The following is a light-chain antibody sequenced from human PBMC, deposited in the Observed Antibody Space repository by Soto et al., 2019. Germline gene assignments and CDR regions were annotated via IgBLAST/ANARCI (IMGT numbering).Light chain of an antibody. J-gene: IGKJ4*01. CDR3: HQYNEWPLT. V-gene: IGKV3-15*01. CDR1: QSVSNN. Sequence: ERVMTQSPATLSVSPGEKATLSCRASQSVSNNLAWYQQKPGQAPRLLMYFASTRATGIPARFSGSGSGTEFSLTISSLQSEDFPVYYCHQYNEWPLTFGGGTKVQTK. CDR2: FAS.